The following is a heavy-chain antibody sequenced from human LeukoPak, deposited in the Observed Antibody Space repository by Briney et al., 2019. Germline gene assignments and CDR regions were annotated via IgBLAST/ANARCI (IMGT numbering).Heavy chain of an antibody. CDR2: IYYSGST. CDR3: ARGPRGYSSSRVFDY. V-gene: IGHV4-59*01. D-gene: IGHD6-13*01. CDR1: GGSISSYY. J-gene: IGHJ4*02. Sequence: SETLSLTCTVSGGSISSYYWSWIRQPPGKGLEWIGYIYYSGSTNYNPSLKSRVTISVDTSKNQFSLKLSSVTAADTAVYYCARGPRGYSSSRVFDYWGQGTLVTVSS.